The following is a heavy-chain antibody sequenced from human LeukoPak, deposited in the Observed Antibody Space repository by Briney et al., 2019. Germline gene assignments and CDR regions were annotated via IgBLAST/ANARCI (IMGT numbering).Heavy chain of an antibody. V-gene: IGHV3-7*01. CDR2: IKQDGSEK. CDR1: GFTLSSYW. Sequence: PGGSLRLSCAASGFTLSSYWMSWVRQAPGKGLDWVANIKQDGSEKYFVDSVKGRFTISRDNSKNTLYLQMNSLRAEDTAVYYCAKEMGDIVVVPAALRAYYYYYMDVWGKGTTVTVSS. CDR3: AKEMGDIVVVPAALRAYYYYYMDV. D-gene: IGHD2-2*01. J-gene: IGHJ6*03.